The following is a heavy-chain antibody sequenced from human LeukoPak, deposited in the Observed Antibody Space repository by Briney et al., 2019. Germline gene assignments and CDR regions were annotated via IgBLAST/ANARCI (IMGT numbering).Heavy chain of an antibody. V-gene: IGHV4-31*03. CDR1: GGSISSGGYY. D-gene: IGHD4-17*01. J-gene: IGHJ3*02. CDR2: IYYSGST. Sequence: SETLSLTCTVSGGSISSGGYYWSWIRQHPGKGLEWIGYIYYSGSTYYNPSLKSRVTMSVDVSKNQFSLTLTSVTAADTAVYYCARDKSDKTTLVTTYAFEIWGQGTMLTVSS. CDR3: ARDKSDKTTLVTTYAFEI.